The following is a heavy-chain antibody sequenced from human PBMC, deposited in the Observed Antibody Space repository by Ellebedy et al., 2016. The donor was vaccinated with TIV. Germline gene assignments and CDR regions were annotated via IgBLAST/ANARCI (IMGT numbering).Heavy chain of an antibody. CDR3: ARDSRIAAAGTDYYYYGMDV. J-gene: IGHJ6*02. CDR1: GFTFSSYA. D-gene: IGHD6-13*01. Sequence: GESLKISCAASGFTFSSYAMHWVRQAPGKGLEWVAVISYDGSNKYYADSVKGRFTISRDNSKNTLYLQMGSLRAEDMAVYYCARDSRIAAAGTDYYYYGMDVWGQGTTVTVSS. CDR2: ISYDGSNK. V-gene: IGHV3-30*14.